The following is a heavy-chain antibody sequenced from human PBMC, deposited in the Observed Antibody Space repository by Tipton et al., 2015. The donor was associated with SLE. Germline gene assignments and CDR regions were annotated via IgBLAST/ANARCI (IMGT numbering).Heavy chain of an antibody. CDR2: VYGTGST. Sequence: TLSLTCTVSGAAISDYYWSWIRQPAGKGLEWIGNVYGTGSTKYNPSLKSRVVMSVDRSKNQFSVKVRSVTAADTAVYYCARHRSQGYFDLWGRGTLATVSS. CDR3: ARHRSQGYFDL. CDR1: GAAISDYY. D-gene: IGHD1-26*01. J-gene: IGHJ2*01. V-gene: IGHV4-59*08.